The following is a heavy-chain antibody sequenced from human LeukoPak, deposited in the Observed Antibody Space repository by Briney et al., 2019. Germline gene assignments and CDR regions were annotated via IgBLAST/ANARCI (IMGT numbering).Heavy chain of an antibody. V-gene: IGHV1-2*02. D-gene: IGHD2-2*03. CDR1: GYTFIAYY. CDR2: INPNSGAT. Sequence: ASVKVSCKASGYTFIAYYMFWVRPAPGQGLEWMGWINPNSGATGHAQKFQGRVTMTRDTSISTSYMEVTGLRSDDTAVYFCARDGYCRGSSCPFQHWGQGTMVTVSS. CDR3: ARDGYCRGSSCPFQH. J-gene: IGHJ1*01.